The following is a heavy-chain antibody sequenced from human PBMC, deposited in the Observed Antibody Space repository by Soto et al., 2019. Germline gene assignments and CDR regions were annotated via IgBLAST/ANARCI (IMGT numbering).Heavy chain of an antibody. D-gene: IGHD2-2*01. CDR2: IWYDGSNK. CDR1: GFTFSSYG. CDR3: ARGNGVVPAASRDYYYMDV. V-gene: IGHV3-33*01. J-gene: IGHJ6*03. Sequence: GGSLRLSCAASGFTFSSYGMHWVRQAPGKGLEWVAVIWYDGSNKYYADSVKGRFTISRDNSKNTLYLQMNSLRAEDTAVYYCARGNGVVPAASRDYYYMDVWGKGTTVTVSS.